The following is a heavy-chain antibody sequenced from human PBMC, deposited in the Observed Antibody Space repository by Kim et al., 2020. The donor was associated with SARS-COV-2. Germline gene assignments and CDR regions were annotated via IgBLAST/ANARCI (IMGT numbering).Heavy chain of an antibody. V-gene: IGHV3-72*01. CDR1: GLSFSDHY. Sequence: GGSLRLSCAASGLSFSDHYMDWVRQAPGKGLEWVARIRDKGSSYTTEYAASVKGRFTISRDDSMNSLYLQMNYLKSEDTAVYYCTRPQSSAWGVGFDIWGQGTMVTISS. D-gene: IGHD6-19*01. CDR3: TRPQSSAWGVGFDI. CDR2: IRDKGSSYTT. J-gene: IGHJ3*02.